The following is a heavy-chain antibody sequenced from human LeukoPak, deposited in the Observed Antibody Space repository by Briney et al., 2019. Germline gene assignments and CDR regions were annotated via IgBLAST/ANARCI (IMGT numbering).Heavy chain of an antibody. CDR1: GFTFSSYA. Sequence: PGGSLRLSCAASGFTFSSYAMSWVRQAPGKGLEWVSAISGSGGSTYYADSVKGRFTISRDNSKNTLYLRMNSLRAEDTAVYYCAKDQGNIVLMVYAHFDYWGQGTLVTVSS. J-gene: IGHJ4*02. CDR3: AKDQGNIVLMVYAHFDY. CDR2: ISGSGGST. D-gene: IGHD2-8*01. V-gene: IGHV3-23*01.